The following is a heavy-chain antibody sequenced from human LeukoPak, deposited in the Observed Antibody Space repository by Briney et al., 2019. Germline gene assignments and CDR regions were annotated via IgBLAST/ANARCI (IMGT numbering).Heavy chain of an antibody. V-gene: IGHV4-4*09. CDR2: IYTSGST. D-gene: IGHD1-26*01. CDR1: GDSISSYY. Sequence: SETLSLTCTVSGDSISSYYWSWIRQPPGKGLEWIGCIYTSGSTNYNPSLKSRVAISIDTSKNHFSLKLTSVTAADTAVYYCAGHGMSGSYTYWGQETRVTVSS. J-gene: IGHJ4*02. CDR3: AGHGMSGSYTY.